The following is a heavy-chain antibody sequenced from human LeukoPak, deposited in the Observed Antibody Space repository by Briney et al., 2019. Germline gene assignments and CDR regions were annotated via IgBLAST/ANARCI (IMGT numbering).Heavy chain of an antibody. CDR3: ARGGYCSGGSCFFVY. Sequence: PSETLSLTCTVSGGSISSVTYYWIWIRQPAGKRLEWIGHIYTSGSPNYDPSLKSRVTISIDTSKNQVSLKLSSVTAADTAVYYCARGGYCSGGSCFFVYWGQGTLVTVSS. J-gene: IGHJ4*02. V-gene: IGHV4-61*09. CDR2: IYTSGSP. D-gene: IGHD2-15*01. CDR1: GGSISSVTYY.